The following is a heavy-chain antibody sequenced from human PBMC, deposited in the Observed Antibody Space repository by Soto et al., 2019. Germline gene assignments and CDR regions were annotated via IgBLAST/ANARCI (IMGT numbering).Heavy chain of an antibody. D-gene: IGHD6-6*01. CDR3: ARDPTSIAARQLDY. CDR2: ISSSSSYI. Sequence: PGGSLRLSCAASGFTFSSYSMNWVRQAPGKGLEWVSSISSSSSYIYYADSVKGRFTISRDNAKNSLYLQMNSLRAEDTAVYYCARDPTSIAARQLDYWGQGTLVTVSS. J-gene: IGHJ4*02. CDR1: GFTFSSYS. V-gene: IGHV3-21*01.